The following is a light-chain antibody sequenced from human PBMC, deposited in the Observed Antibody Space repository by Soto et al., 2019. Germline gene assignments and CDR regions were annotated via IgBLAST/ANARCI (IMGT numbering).Light chain of an antibody. CDR3: QQYNNWPPVT. CDR2: GAS. V-gene: IGKV3-15*01. CDR1: QSVSSN. J-gene: IGKJ1*01. Sequence: EIVMTQSPATLSVSPGERATLSCRASQSVSSNLAWYQQKPGQPPRLLISGASTRATGIPARFSGSGSGTEFTLTISSLQSEDFAVYYCQQYNNWPPVTFGQGTKVDIK.